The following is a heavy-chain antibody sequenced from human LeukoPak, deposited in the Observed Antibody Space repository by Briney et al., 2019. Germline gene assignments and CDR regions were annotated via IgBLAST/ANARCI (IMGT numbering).Heavy chain of an antibody. J-gene: IGHJ4*02. Sequence: GGSLRLSCAASGFTFSSYWMHWVRQAPGKGLVWVSRINSDGSSTSYADSVKGRFTISRDNAKNTLYLQMSSLRAEDTAVYYCARGDIVVVPADVRYYFDYWGQGTLVTVSS. CDR1: GFTFSSYW. CDR2: INSDGSST. D-gene: IGHD2-2*01. V-gene: IGHV3-74*01. CDR3: ARGDIVVVPADVRYYFDY.